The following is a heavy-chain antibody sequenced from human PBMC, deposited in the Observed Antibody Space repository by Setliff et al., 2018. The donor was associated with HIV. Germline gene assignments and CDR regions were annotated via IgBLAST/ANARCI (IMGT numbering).Heavy chain of an antibody. J-gene: IGHJ6*02. CDR2: IYGGGTT. CDR1: GFTFRNYK. V-gene: IGHV3-53*01. CDR3: ARDYLYYNLYNGSPVYGMDV. Sequence: PGGSLRLSCAASGFTFRNYKFNWVRQAPGKGLEWVSVIYGGGTTHYADSVQGRFTISRDNSKNSLYLQMNSLRVEDTAVYYCARDYLYYNLYNGSPVYGMDVWGQGTTVTVSS. D-gene: IGHD3-3*01.